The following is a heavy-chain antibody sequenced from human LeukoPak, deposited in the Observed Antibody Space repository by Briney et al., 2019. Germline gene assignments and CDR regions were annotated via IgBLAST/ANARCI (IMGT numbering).Heavy chain of an antibody. Sequence: SETLSLICAVSGVSISSSNWWSWVRQPPGKGLEWIGQIYHSGSTNYNPSLKSRVTIPVDKSKNQFSLKLTSVTAADTAVYYCAREDGSSSSVTLDTYFDYWGQGTLITVPS. CDR2: IYHSGST. J-gene: IGHJ4*02. CDR1: GVSISSSNW. D-gene: IGHD6-6*01. CDR3: AREDGSSSSVTLDTYFDY. V-gene: IGHV4-4*02.